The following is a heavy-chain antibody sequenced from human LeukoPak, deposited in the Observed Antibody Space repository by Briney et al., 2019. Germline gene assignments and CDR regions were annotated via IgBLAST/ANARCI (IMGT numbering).Heavy chain of an antibody. CDR1: GFTFSSYS. CDR2: ISSSSSYI. Sequence: GGSLRLSCAASGFTFSSYSMNWVRQAPGKGLEWVSSISSSSSYIYYADSVKGRFTISRDNAKNSLYLQMNSLRAEDTAVYYCARAYCGGDCYSDTVDYWGQGTLVTVSS. V-gene: IGHV3-21*01. CDR3: ARAYCGGDCYSDTVDY. D-gene: IGHD2-21*01. J-gene: IGHJ4*02.